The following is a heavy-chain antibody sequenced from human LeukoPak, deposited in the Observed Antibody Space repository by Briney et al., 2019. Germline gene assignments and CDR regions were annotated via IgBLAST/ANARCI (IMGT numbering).Heavy chain of an antibody. J-gene: IGHJ4*02. CDR3: AKDWESRGEDY. V-gene: IGHV1-2*06. CDR2: INPNSGGT. Sequence: ASVKVSCKASGYTFTGYYLHWVRQGPGQGLEWMGRINPNSGGTNYAQKFQGRVTMTRDTSISTAYMELSRLTSDDTAVYYCAKDWESRGEDYWGQGTLVTVSS. D-gene: IGHD3-16*01. CDR1: GYTFTGYY.